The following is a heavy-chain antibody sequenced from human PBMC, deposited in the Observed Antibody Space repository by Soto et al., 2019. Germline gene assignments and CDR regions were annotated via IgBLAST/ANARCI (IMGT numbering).Heavy chain of an antibody. CDR2: IYYSGST. CDR1: GGSISSGGYY. Sequence: QVQLQESGPGLVKPSQTLSLTCTVSGGSISSGGYYWSWIRQHPGKGLEWIGYIYYSGSTYYNPSLKSRGXLXVXXSNNQFSLKLSSVTAADTAVYYCARGGRRSPGMDVWGQGTTVTVSS. J-gene: IGHJ6*02. CDR3: ARGGRRSPGMDV. V-gene: IGHV4-31*03.